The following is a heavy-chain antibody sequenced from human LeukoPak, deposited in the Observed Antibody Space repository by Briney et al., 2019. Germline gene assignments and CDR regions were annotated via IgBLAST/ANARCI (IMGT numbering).Heavy chain of an antibody. CDR3: ARGVSGCSSTSCYSQGY. Sequence: GGSLRLSCAASGFTFSSYSMNWVRQAPGKGLEWVSSISSSSSYIYYADSVKGRFTISRDNAKNSLYLQMNSLRAEDTAVYYCARGVSGCSSTSCYSQGYWGQGTLVTVSS. CDR1: GFTFSSYS. J-gene: IGHJ4*02. CDR2: ISSSSSYI. V-gene: IGHV3-21*01. D-gene: IGHD2-2*02.